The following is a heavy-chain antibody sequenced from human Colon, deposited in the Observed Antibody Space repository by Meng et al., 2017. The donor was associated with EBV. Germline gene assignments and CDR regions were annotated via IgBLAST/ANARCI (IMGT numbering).Heavy chain of an antibody. CDR3: ARTAYFDFQRAFGY. Sequence: LTESGPGLVTPSGTLALTSAVSGGSVSGTNWWSWVRQPPGKGLEWIGEIYHSGSTNYNPSLKSRVTISVDKSKNQFSLKLNSVTAADTAVYYCARTAYFDFQRAFGYWGQGTLVTVSS. CDR2: IYHSGST. CDR1: GGSVSGTNW. J-gene: IGHJ4*02. V-gene: IGHV4-4*02. D-gene: IGHD2/OR15-2a*01.